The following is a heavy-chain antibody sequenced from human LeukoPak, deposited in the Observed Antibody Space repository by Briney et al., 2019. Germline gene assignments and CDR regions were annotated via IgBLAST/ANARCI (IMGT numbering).Heavy chain of an antibody. V-gene: IGHV1-8*02. CDR3: ARAGYSSGWYDYYYYYGMDV. J-gene: IGHJ6*02. Sequence: ASVKVSCKASGYTFTNHAMHWVRQAPGQGLEWMGWMNPNSGNTGYAQKFQGRVTMTRNTSISTAYMELSSLRSEDTAVYYCARAGYSSGWYDYYYYYGMDVWGQGTTVTVSS. CDR1: GYTFTNHA. D-gene: IGHD6-19*01. CDR2: MNPNSGNT.